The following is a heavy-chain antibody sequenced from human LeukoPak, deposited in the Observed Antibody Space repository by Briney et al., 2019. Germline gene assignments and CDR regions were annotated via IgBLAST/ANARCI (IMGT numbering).Heavy chain of an antibody. J-gene: IGHJ5*01. CDR1: GFTFSAYA. CDR2: NSGSGGST. V-gene: IGHV3-23*01. Sequence: GGSLRLSCAASGFTFSAYAMSWVRQAPGKGLEWVSANSGSGGSTYYADSVKGRYTISRDNSKNTLYLQVNSLRAEDTAVYYCARGPDWYEFWGQGTLATVSS. CDR3: ARGPDWYEF.